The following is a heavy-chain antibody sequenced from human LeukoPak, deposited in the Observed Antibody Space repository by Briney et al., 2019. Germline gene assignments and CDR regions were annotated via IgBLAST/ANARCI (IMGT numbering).Heavy chain of an antibody. CDR3: SRTKYYGTGTDRSVAFAI. D-gene: IGHD3-10*01. Sequence: SVKVSCKASGGTFSSYAISWVRQAPGQGLEWMGGIIPIFGTANYAQKFQGRVTITADESTSTAYMELSSLRSEDTAVYYCSRTKYYGTGTDRSVAFAISGQGTMVTVSS. CDR2: IIPIFGTA. J-gene: IGHJ3*02. CDR1: GGTFSSYA. V-gene: IGHV1-69*13.